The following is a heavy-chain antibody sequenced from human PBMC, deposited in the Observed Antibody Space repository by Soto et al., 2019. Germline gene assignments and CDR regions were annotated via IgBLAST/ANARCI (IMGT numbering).Heavy chain of an antibody. CDR1: GFAFSNYG. CDR2: IWYDGSNK. Sequence: QVQLVESGGGVVQPGRSLRLSCAASGFAFSNYGMHWVRQTPGKGLEWVALIWYDGSNKYYADSVKGRFTISRDNSNNTLYLQMHSLRGKDTAVYFCAGSPPGVAGRYYFDYWGQGTLVTVSS. V-gene: IGHV3-33*01. J-gene: IGHJ4*02. D-gene: IGHD6-6*01. CDR3: AGSPPGVAGRYYFDY.